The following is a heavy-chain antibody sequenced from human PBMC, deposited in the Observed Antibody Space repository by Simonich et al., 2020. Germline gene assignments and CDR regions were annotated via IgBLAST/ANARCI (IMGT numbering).Heavy chain of an antibody. J-gene: IGHJ6*03. Sequence: QVQLVQSGAEVKKPGSSVKVSCKASGGTFSSYAISWVRQAPGQGLGGMGGIIPILNIANNEKKFQGRVTITADKSTSTAYMELRSLRSEDTAVYYCARGGLADRRIVYYYYMDVWGKGTTVTVSS. V-gene: IGHV1-69*09. CDR3: ARGGLADRRIVYYYYMDV. D-gene: IGHD2-15*01. CDR2: IIPILNIA. CDR1: GGTFSSYA.